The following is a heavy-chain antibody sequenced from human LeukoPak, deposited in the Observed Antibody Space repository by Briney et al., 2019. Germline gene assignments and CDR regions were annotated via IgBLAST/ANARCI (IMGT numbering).Heavy chain of an antibody. CDR2: INHSGNT. J-gene: IGHJ6*02. D-gene: IGHD3-22*01. Sequence: SETLSLTCAVYGESFSGYYWSWIRQPPGKGLEWIGEINHSGNTNYNPSLKSRVSMSVDTSKNQFSLKLSSVTAADTAVYYCARHVKGYYDSSGYYKDYYYYGMDVWGQGTTVTVSS. CDR1: GESFSGYY. V-gene: IGHV4-34*01. CDR3: ARHVKGYYDSSGYYKDYYYYGMDV.